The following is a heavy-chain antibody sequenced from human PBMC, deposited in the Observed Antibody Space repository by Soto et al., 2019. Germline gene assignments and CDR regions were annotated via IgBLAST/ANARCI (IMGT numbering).Heavy chain of an antibody. CDR2: IYYTGTT. CDR3: AGAVILRCVDRGCPPWFDP. V-gene: IGHV4-31*03. J-gene: IGHJ5*02. D-gene: IGHD3-16*01. Sequence: SETLSLTCTASGGSISNANYYWSWIRHHPGKGLEWIGYIYYTGTTYYSPSLESRVAISVDTSQNQFSLKLGAVTAADTAVYFCAGAVILRCVDRGCPPWFDPRGQGTLVTVSS. CDR1: GGSISNANYY.